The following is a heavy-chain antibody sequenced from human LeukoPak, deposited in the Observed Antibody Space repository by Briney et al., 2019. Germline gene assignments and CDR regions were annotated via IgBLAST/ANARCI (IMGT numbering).Heavy chain of an antibody. Sequence: GASVKVSCKASGYTFTSYAMNWVRQAPGQGLEWMGWINTNTGNPTYAQGFTGRFVFSLDTSVSTAYLQISSLKAEDTAVYYCARVLSGNGAMTTKSDYGMDVWGQGTTVTVSS. D-gene: IGHD4-17*01. V-gene: IGHV7-4-1*02. CDR1: GYTFTSYA. CDR3: ARVLSGNGAMTTKSDYGMDV. J-gene: IGHJ6*02. CDR2: INTNTGNP.